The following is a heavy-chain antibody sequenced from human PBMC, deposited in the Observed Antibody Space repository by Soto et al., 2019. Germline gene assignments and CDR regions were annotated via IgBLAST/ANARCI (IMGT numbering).Heavy chain of an antibody. J-gene: IGHJ6*02. Sequence: EVQLVESGGGLVQPGGSLRLSCAASGFSFSSYDMHWVLQATGKGLEWVSAIGTGGDTYYQGSVKGRFTISRENAKNPLYLPMNSLRAGATAVYYCARAAVDYYYYGMDVWGQGTTVTVSS. CDR1: GFSFSSYD. D-gene: IGHD6-19*01. V-gene: IGHV3-13*04. CDR3: ARAAVDYYYYGMDV. CDR2: IGTGGDT.